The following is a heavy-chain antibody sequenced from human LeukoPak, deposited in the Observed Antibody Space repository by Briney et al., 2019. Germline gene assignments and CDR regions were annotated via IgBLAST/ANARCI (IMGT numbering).Heavy chain of an antibody. J-gene: IGHJ4*02. D-gene: IGHD2-21*01. CDR1: GYSFTSYG. CDR3: ARGSILSDY. Sequence: ASVKVSCKASGYSFTSYGISWVRQAPGQGLEWMGIINPSGGGTSYAQQFQGRVTMTRDTSTSTVYMELSSLRSEDTAVYYCARGSILSDYWGQGTLVTVSS. V-gene: IGHV1-46*01. CDR2: INPSGGGT.